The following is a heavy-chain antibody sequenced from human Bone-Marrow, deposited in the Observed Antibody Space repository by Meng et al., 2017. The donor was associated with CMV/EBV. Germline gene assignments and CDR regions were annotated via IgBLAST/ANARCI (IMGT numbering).Heavy chain of an antibody. Sequence: GGSLRLSCAASGFSFGTYGMHWVRQAPGKGLEWVAIISSDGGNQHYADSVKGRFAISRDNSKNTLYLQMNSLRAEDTAVYYCAKGCTTFCYYIDFWGRGTLVTFSS. CDR2: ISSDGGNQ. CDR1: GFSFGTYG. V-gene: IGHV3-33*06. J-gene: IGHJ4*02. CDR3: AKGCTTFCYYIDF. D-gene: IGHD2/OR15-2a*01.